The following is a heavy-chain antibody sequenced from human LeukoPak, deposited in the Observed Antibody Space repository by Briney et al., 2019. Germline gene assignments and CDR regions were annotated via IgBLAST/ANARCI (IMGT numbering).Heavy chain of an antibody. J-gene: IGHJ3*02. Sequence: PGGSLRLSCAASGYTFSNYGMHWVRQAPGKGLEWVAFIRSDESNKYYADSVKGRFTISRDNAKNSLYLQMNSLRAEDTAVYYCARALYYYDSSGYSHTFDIWGQGTMVTVSS. CDR1: GYTFSNYG. CDR2: IRSDESNK. CDR3: ARALYYYDSSGYSHTFDI. V-gene: IGHV3-30*02. D-gene: IGHD3-22*01.